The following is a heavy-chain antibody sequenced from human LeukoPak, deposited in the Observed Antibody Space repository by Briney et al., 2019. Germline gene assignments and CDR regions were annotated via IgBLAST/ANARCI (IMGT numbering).Heavy chain of an antibody. CDR3: TRESVAFSPFGF. J-gene: IGHJ4*02. Sequence: PSETLSLTCAVSGGSITTTIWWSWVRQPPGKGLEWIGEVHLNGATNYNPSLESRFSMSIDKSNNHLSLEVTSVTAADTAMYYCTRESVAFSPFGFWGQGRQVSVSS. D-gene: IGHD2-21*01. CDR1: GGSITTTIW. CDR2: VHLNGAT. V-gene: IGHV4-4*02.